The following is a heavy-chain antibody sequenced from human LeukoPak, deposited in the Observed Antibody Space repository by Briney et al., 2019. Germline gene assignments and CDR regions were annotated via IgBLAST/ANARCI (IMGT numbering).Heavy chain of an antibody. J-gene: IGHJ6*03. Sequence: SETLSLTCAVYGGSFSGYYWSWIRQPPGKGLEWIGEINHSGSTNYNPSLKSRVTISVDTSKNQFSLKLSSVTAADTAVYYCARRRGTMVRGAPIYYYYMDVWDKGTTVTISS. D-gene: IGHD3-10*01. CDR3: ARRRGTMVRGAPIYYYYMDV. V-gene: IGHV4-34*01. CDR2: INHSGST. CDR1: GGSFSGYY.